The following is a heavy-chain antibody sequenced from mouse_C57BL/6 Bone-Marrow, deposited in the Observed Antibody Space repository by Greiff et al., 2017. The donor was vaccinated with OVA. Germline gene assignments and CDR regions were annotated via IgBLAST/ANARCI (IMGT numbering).Heavy chain of an antibody. J-gene: IGHJ3*01. V-gene: IGHV1-75*01. Sequence: QVQLQQSGPELVKPGASVKISCKASGYTFTDYYINWVKQRPGQGLEWIGWIFPGSGSTYYNEKFKGKATLTVDKSSSTAYMLLSSLTSEDSAVYFCARPSLYGSSPWFAYWGQGTLVTVSA. CDR1: GYTFTDYY. CDR2: IFPGSGST. D-gene: IGHD1-1*01. CDR3: ARPSLYGSSPWFAY.